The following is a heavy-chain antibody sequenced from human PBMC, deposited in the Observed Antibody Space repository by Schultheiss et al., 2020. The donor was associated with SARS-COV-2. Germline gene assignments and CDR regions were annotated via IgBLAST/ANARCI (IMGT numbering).Heavy chain of an antibody. D-gene: IGHD2-15*01. V-gene: IGHV3-30-3*01. CDR2: ISYDGSNK. Sequence: GGSLRLSCAASGFTFDDYAMHWVRQAPGKGLEWVAVISYDGSNKYYADSVKGRFTISRDNSKNTLYLQMNSLRAEDTALYYCAKDRAVVVAAPTFDYWGQGTLVTVSS. CDR3: AKDRAVVVAAPTFDY. J-gene: IGHJ4*02. CDR1: GFTFDDYA.